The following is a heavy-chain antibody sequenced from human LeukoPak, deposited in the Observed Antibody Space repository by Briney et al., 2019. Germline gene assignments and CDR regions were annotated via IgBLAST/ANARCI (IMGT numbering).Heavy chain of an antibody. D-gene: IGHD6-19*01. CDR1: GFTFTSYA. J-gene: IGHJ4*02. CDR3: AKRRWLGGIGVADPFDY. CDR2: ISDSGGST. Sequence: GGSLRLSCSASGFTFTSYAMSWVRQGPGKGLEWVSVISDSGGSTYYADSVKGRFTISRDNSKNTLHLQMNSLRADDTAVYYCAKRRWLGGIGVADPFDYWGQGTLVTVSS. V-gene: IGHV3-23*01.